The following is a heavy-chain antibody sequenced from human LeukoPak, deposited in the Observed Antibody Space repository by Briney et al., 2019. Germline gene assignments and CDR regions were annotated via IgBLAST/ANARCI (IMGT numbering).Heavy chain of an antibody. CDR3: ARARWTSTVTTYYLDF. D-gene: IGHD4-17*01. CDR1: GYIFTDYA. V-gene: IGHV1-3*01. J-gene: IGHJ4*02. CDR2: INAGNGKT. Sequence: GASVKVSCKPSGYIFTDYAIQWVRQAPGHGLEWMGWINAGNGKTKYSQKFQGRVTITRDTSASTAYMELSGLRSDDTAVYYCARARWTSTVTTYYLDFWGQGTLVTVSP.